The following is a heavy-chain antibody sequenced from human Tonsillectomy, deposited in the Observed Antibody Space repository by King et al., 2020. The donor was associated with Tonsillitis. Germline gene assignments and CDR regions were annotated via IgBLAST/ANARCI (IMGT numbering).Heavy chain of an antibody. D-gene: IGHD5-24*01. CDR2: ILYDGSNK. J-gene: IGHJ4*02. CDR1: GFTFSSYD. Sequence: VQLVESGGGVVQPGRSLRLSCAASGFTFSSYDMYWVRQAPGKGLEWVAVILYDGSNKYYVDSVTGRFTISRENSKNTLYLQMNSLRAEDTAVYYCARDRDGYIFDYWGQGTLVTVSS. V-gene: IGHV3-33*05. CDR3: ARDRDGYIFDY.